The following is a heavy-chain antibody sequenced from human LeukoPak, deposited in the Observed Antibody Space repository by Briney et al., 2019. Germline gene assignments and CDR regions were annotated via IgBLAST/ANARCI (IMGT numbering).Heavy chain of an antibody. D-gene: IGHD3-16*01. CDR2: INPSGSVK. CDR1: GFTFSDYG. Sequence: GGSLRLSCAASGFTFSDYGMIWVRQAPGKGLEWVASINPSGSVKYYVNSVKGRFTISRDNAKNSLYLQMSNLRAEDTAVYFCARGGGLDVWGQGATVTVSS. J-gene: IGHJ6*02. CDR3: ARGGGLDV. V-gene: IGHV3-7*03.